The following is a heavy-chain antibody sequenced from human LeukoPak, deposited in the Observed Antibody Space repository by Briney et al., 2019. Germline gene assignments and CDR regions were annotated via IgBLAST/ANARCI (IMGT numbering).Heavy chain of an antibody. V-gene: IGHV4-34*01. CDR1: GGSFSGYY. CDR3: ARDRTTVKDWYFDL. D-gene: IGHD4-17*01. CDR2: INHSGST. J-gene: IGHJ2*01. Sequence: SETLSLTCAVYGGSFSGYYWSWIRQPPGKGLEWIGEINHSGSTNYNPSLKSRVTMSVDTSKNQFSLKLSSVTAADTAVYYCARDRTTVKDWYFDLWGRGTLVTVSS.